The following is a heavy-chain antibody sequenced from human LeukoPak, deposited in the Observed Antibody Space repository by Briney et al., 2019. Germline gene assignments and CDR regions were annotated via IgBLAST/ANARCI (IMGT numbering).Heavy chain of an antibody. Sequence: SQTLSLTCAISGDSVSSNNAARKWIRQSPSRGLEWLGRTYYKSNYYNDYAVSVKSRITVNPDTSKNQFSLQLNSVPPEDTAVYYCARGTGIYQFDYWGQGTLVTVSS. CDR3: ARGTGIYQFDY. CDR2: TYYKSNYYN. J-gene: IGHJ4*02. CDR1: GDSVSSNNAA. V-gene: IGHV6-1*01. D-gene: IGHD1-26*01.